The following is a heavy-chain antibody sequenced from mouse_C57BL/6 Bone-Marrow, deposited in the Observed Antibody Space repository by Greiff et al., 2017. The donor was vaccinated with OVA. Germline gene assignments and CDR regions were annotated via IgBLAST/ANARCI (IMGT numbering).Heavy chain of an antibody. CDR1: GYSFTGYF. Sequence: EVQLQESGPELVKPGTSVKISCKASGYSFTGYFMNWVKQSPGKSLEWIGRINPYNGDSFYNQKFKGKATLTVDKYSNTAHMELLSLTSDDSAFYYGGRAGEDGYLLDYWGQGTTLTVSS. CDR3: GRAGEDGYLLDY. V-gene: IGHV1-37*01. D-gene: IGHD2-3*01. J-gene: IGHJ2*01. CDR2: INPYNGDS.